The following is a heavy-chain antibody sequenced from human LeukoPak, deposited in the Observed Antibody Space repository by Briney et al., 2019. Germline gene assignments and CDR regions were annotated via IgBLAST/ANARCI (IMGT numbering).Heavy chain of an antibody. CDR3: AKRGIAVAGTEYYYYYYMDV. CDR1: GFTFSSYA. CDR2: ISGSGGST. Sequence: QPGGSLRLSCAASGFTFSSYAMSWVRQAPGKGLEWVSAISGSGGSTYYADSVKGRFTISRDNSMNTLYLQMNSLRAEDTAVYYFAKRGIAVAGTEYYYYYYMDVWGKGTTVTVSS. D-gene: IGHD6-19*01. V-gene: IGHV3-23*01. J-gene: IGHJ6*03.